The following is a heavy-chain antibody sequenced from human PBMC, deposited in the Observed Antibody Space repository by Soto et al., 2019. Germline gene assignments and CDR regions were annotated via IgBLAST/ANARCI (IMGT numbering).Heavy chain of an antibody. Sequence: QVQLQESDPGLVKPSQTLSLTCTVSGGSISSGDYFWTWIRQPPGKGLEWIGYIYSSGSTYYNPSLKSRLTISLDTSKNQFALKLNAVTAADTAVYYCARRAGELGPYGMDVWGQGTTVTVSS. J-gene: IGHJ6*02. CDR2: IYSSGST. V-gene: IGHV4-30-4*01. D-gene: IGHD1-26*01. CDR3: ARRAGELGPYGMDV. CDR1: GGSISSGDYF.